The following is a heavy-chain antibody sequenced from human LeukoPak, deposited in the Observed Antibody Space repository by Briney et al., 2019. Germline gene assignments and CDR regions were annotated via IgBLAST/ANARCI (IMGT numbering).Heavy chain of an antibody. D-gene: IGHD6-6*01. V-gene: IGHV1-8*03. CDR3: ARGRNKRQYSSPPEDY. CDR2: TNPNSGNT. J-gene: IGHJ4*02. CDR1: GYTFTSYD. Sequence: ASVKVSCKASGYTFTSYDINWVRQATGQGLEWMGWTNPNSGNTGYAQKFQGRVTITRNTSISTAYMELSSLRSEDTAVYYCARGRNKRQYSSPPEDYWGQGTLVTVSS.